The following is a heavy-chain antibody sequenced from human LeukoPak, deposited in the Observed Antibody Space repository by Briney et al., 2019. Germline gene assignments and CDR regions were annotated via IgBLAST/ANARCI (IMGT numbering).Heavy chain of an antibody. CDR2: IYYSGST. CDR3: ASFSIAAAVYFDY. V-gene: IGHV4-59*01. CDR1: GGSISSYY. J-gene: IGHJ4*02. D-gene: IGHD6-13*01. Sequence: SETLSLTCTVSGGSISSYYWSWIRQPPGKGLEWIGYIYYSGSTNYNPFLKSRVTISVDTSKNQFSLKLSSVTAADTAVYYCASFSIAAAVYFDYWGQGTLVTVSS.